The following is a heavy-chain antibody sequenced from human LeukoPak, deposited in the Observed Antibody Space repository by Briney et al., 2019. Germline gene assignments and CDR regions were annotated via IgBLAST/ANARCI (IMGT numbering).Heavy chain of an antibody. Sequence: GASVKVSCKASGYTFSSYGITWVRQAPGQGLKWMGWISAYNGNTNYAQKLQGRVTMTTDTSTSTAYMELRSLRSDDTAVYYCARGRVVPAASNWFDPWGQGTLVTVSS. CDR2: ISAYNGNT. CDR1: GYTFSSYG. V-gene: IGHV1-18*01. CDR3: ARGRVVPAASNWFDP. D-gene: IGHD2-2*01. J-gene: IGHJ5*02.